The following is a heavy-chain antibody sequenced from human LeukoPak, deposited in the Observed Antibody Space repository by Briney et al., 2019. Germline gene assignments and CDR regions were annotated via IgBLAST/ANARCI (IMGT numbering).Heavy chain of an antibody. CDR2: IYYSGST. D-gene: IGHD6-19*01. CDR1: GGSISSYY. CDR3: AASIAVAGTPFDY. Sequence: SETLSLTCTVSGGSISSYYWSWIRQPPGKGLEWIGYIYYSGSTNYNPSLKSRDTISVDTSKNQFSLKLSSVTAADTAVYYCAASIAVAGTPFDYWGQGTLVTVSS. V-gene: IGHV4-59*01. J-gene: IGHJ4*02.